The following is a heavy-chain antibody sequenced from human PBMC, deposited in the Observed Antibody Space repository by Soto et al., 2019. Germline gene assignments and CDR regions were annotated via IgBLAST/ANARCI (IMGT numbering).Heavy chain of an antibody. Sequence: GASVKVSCKASGYTFTSYGISWVRQAPGQGLEWMGWISAYNGNTNYAQKLQGRVTMTTDTSTSTAYMELRSLRSDDTAVYYCAASGTIFGVVNDYFDYWGQGTLVTVSS. CDR2: ISAYNGNT. V-gene: IGHV1-18*01. J-gene: IGHJ4*02. CDR3: AASGTIFGVVNDYFDY. D-gene: IGHD3-3*01. CDR1: GYTFTSYG.